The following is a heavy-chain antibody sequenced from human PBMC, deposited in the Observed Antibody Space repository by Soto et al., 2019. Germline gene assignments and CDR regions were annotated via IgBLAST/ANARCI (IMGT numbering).Heavy chain of an antibody. CDR1: VFTCTSYS. Sequence: GGSLRLSCAASVFTCTSYSMNWVRQAPGKGLEWVSSISSTTNYIYYGDSMKGRFTISRDNAKNSLYLEMNSLRAEDTAVYYCARESEDLTSNFDYWGQGTLVTVS. J-gene: IGHJ4*02. CDR2: ISSTTNYI. CDR3: ARESEDLTSNFDY. V-gene: IGHV3-21*06.